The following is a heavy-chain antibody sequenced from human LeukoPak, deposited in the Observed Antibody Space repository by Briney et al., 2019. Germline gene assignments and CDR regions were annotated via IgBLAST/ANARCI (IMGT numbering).Heavy chain of an antibody. CDR3: AREYYDILTGYRWFDP. Sequence: SETLSLACTVSGGSISSYYWSWIRQPAGKGLEWIGRIYTSGSTNYNPSLKGRVTMSVDTSKNQFSLKLSSVTAADTAVYYCAREYYDILTGYRWFDPWGQGTLVTVSS. CDR2: IYTSGST. CDR1: GGSISSYY. J-gene: IGHJ5*02. V-gene: IGHV4-4*07. D-gene: IGHD3-9*01.